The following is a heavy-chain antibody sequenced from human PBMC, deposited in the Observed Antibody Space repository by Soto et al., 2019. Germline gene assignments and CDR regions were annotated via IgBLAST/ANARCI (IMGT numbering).Heavy chain of an antibody. CDR1: GGSFSGYY. CDR3: ARICSSASCSPSYGMDV. J-gene: IGHJ6*02. CDR2: INHSGRT. V-gene: IGHV4-34*01. D-gene: IGHD2-2*01. Sequence: SETLSLTCAVYGGSFSGYYWSWIRQPPGRGLEWIGEINHSGRTNYNPSLKSRVTISIDVSNKQFSLKESSVTAADTALYYCARICSSASCSPSYGMDVWGQGTTVTVS.